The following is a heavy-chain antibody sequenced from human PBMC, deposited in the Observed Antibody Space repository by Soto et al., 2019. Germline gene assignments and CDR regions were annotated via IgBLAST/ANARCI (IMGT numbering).Heavy chain of an antibody. D-gene: IGHD6-19*01. CDR3: ARDLQVAGNYYYYGMDV. CDR2: INPNSGGT. V-gene: IGHV1-2*04. Sequence: GASVKVSCKASGYTFTGYYMHWVRQAPGQGLEWMGWINPNSGGTNYAQKFQGWVTMTRDTSISTAYMELSRLRSDDTAVYYCARDLQVAGNYYYYGMDVWGQGTTVTVS. J-gene: IGHJ6*02. CDR1: GYTFTGYY.